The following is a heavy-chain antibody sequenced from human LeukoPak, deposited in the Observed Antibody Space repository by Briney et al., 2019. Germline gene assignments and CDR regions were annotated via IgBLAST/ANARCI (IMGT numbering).Heavy chain of an antibody. J-gene: IGHJ5*02. CDR3: ARDRSGKDWFDP. V-gene: IGHV1-2*02. CDR2: INPNSGGT. D-gene: IGHD3-10*01. CDR1: GYTFTGYY. Sequence: ASVKVSCKASGYTFTGYYMHWVRQAPGQGLEWMGWINPNSGGTNYAQKFQGRVTMTRDTSTSTVYMELNSLRSEDTALYYCARDRSGKDWFDPWGQGTLVTVSS.